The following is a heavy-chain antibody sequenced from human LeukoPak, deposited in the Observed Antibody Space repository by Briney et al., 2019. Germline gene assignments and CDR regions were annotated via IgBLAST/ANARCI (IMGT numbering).Heavy chain of an antibody. V-gene: IGHV3-21*01. Sequence: GGSLRLSCAASGFTFSSYSMNWVRQAPGKGLEWVSSISSSSSYIYYADSVKGRFTISRDNAKNSLYLQMNSLRAEDTAVYYCARSPNYKGYFDYWGQGTLVTVSS. CDR1: GFTFSSYS. CDR3: ARSPNYKGYFDY. D-gene: IGHD3-10*01. CDR2: ISSSSSYI. J-gene: IGHJ4*02.